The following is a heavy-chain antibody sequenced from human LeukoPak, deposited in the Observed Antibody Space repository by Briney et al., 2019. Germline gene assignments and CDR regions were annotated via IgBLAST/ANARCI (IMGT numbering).Heavy chain of an antibody. Sequence: GGSLRLSCVASGFTFNDFAMTWVRQAPGKGLEWVSTISGGGRSTDYADSVKGQFTISRDNSKNTLYLQMNSLRAEDTAVYYCARERYFDYWGQGTLVTVSS. V-gene: IGHV3-23*01. CDR3: ARERYFDY. CDR1: GFTFNDFA. J-gene: IGHJ4*02. CDR2: ISGGGRST.